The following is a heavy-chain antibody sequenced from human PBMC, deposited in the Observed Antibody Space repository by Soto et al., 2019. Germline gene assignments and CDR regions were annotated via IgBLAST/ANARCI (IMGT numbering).Heavy chain of an antibody. Sequence: PGGSLRLSCAASGFTFSSYAMHWVRQAPGKGLEWVAVISYDGSNKYYADSVKGRFTISRDNSKNTLYLQMNSLRAEDTAVYYCARRYSSSWYGMDVWGQGTTVTVSS. D-gene: IGHD6-13*01. CDR3: ARRYSSSWYGMDV. J-gene: IGHJ6*02. CDR1: GFTFSSYA. V-gene: IGHV3-30-3*01. CDR2: ISYDGSNK.